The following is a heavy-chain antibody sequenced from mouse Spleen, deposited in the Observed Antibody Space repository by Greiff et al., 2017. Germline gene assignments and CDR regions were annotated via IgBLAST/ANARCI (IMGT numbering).Heavy chain of an antibody. V-gene: IGHV1-22*01. J-gene: IGHJ3*01. CDR2: INPNNGGT. CDR1: GYTFTDYN. D-gene: IGHD2-3*01. Sequence: DVQLQQSGPELVKPGASVKMSCKASGYTFTDYNMHWVKQSHGKSLDWIGYINPNNGGTSYNQKFKGKATLTVNKSSTTAYMELRSLTSEDSAVYYCARGGYDPWFAYWGQGTLVTVSA. CDR3: ARGGYDPWFAY.